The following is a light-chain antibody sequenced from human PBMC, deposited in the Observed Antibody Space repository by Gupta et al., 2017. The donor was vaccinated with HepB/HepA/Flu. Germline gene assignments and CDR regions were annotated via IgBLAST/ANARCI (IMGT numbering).Light chain of an antibody. CDR1: NIGSKS. Sequence: SYVLTQPPSVSVAPGKTARITCGGNNIGSKSVHWYQQKPGQAPVLVVYYDNDRPSGIPERFSGSNSGDTDTLTIRRVEAGDEADYYCQVWDNSSDHPFGGGTKLTVL. J-gene: IGLJ2*01. CDR2: YDN. V-gene: IGLV3-21*03. CDR3: QVWDNSSDHP.